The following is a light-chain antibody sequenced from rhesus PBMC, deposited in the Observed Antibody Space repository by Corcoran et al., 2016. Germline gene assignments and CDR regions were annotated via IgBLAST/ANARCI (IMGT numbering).Light chain of an antibody. Sequence: DIVMTQSPDSLAMSLGERVTINCKSSQSLLYSSNNKNYLAWYQQKAGKAPKLLIYWASTRESGVPNRFSGSGSGTDFTLTISGLQAEDVAVYYCQQYYSTPWTFGQGTKVEIK. J-gene: IGKJ1*01. CDR2: WAS. CDR1: QSLLYSSNNKNY. V-gene: IGKV4-1*01. CDR3: QQYYSTPWT.